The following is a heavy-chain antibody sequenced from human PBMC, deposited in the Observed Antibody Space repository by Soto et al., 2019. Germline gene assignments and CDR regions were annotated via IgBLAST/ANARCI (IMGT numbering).Heavy chain of an antibody. CDR2: IYDSGFT. CDR1: GGSISSGGYS. J-gene: IGHJ6*02. D-gene: IGHD4-17*01. Sequence: SETLSLTCAVSGGSISSGGYSWSWIRQPPGKGLEWIGYIYDSGFTYYNPSLKSRVTISVDRSKNQFSLKLSSVTAADTAVYYCASAHYGDFGYGMDVWGQGTTDIVSS. CDR3: ASAHYGDFGYGMDV. V-gene: IGHV4-30-2*01.